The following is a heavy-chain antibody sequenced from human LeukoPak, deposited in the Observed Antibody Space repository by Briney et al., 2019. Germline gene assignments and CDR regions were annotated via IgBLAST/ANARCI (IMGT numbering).Heavy chain of an antibody. D-gene: IGHD2-21*02. Sequence: GGSLRLSCAASGFTFSSYEMNWVRQAPGKGLEWVSYISSSGSTIYYADSVKGRFTISRDNAKNSLYLQMNSLRVEDTAMYYCARDGLRRPPTPYCGGDCPLDYWGQGTLVSVSS. V-gene: IGHV3-48*03. CDR2: ISSSGSTI. CDR1: GFTFSSYE. CDR3: ARDGLRRPPTPYCGGDCPLDY. J-gene: IGHJ4*02.